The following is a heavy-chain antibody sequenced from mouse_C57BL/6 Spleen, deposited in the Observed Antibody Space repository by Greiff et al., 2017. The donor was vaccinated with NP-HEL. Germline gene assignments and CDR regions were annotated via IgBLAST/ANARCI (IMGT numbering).Heavy chain of an antibody. Sequence: EVKLQESGPGLVKPSQSLSLTCSVTGYSITSGYYWNWIRQFPGNKLEWMGYISYDGSNNYNPSLKNRISITRDTSKNQFFLKLNSVTTEDTATYYCARSPGRDPFDYWGQGTTLTVSS. CDR1: GYSITSGYY. J-gene: IGHJ2*01. CDR3: ARSPGRDPFDY. CDR2: ISYDGSN. D-gene: IGHD3-3*01. V-gene: IGHV3-6*01.